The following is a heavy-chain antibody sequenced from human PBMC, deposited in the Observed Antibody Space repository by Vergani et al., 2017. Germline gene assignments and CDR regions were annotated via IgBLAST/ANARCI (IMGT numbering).Heavy chain of an antibody. CDR3: TRQPQEGASGPPSVPT. Sequence: QLQLQESGPGLVKPSETLSLTCTVSGRSISSSSYYWGWIRQPPGKGLEWIGSIYHSGSTHYNPSLKSRVTISVDTSKNDFSLKVTSVTAADTAVYYCTRQPQEGASGPPSVPTWGQGISVIVSS. J-gene: IGHJ4*02. D-gene: IGHD5-12*01. CDR1: GRSISSSSYY. V-gene: IGHV4-39*01. CDR2: IYHSGST.